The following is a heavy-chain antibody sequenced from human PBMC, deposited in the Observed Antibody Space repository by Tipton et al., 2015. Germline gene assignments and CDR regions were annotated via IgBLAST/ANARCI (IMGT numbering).Heavy chain of an antibody. D-gene: IGHD3-3*02. Sequence: TLSLTCTVSGASISSYSWSWIRQPPGKGLEWMGYISYNGSTNYNPSLKSRVTISVDTSKNQFSLNLKSLTAADTAVYYCARLPFVGRPCDDAFETWGQGTLVTVSS. V-gene: IGHV4-59*08. CDR3: ARLPFVGRPCDDAFET. CDR2: ISYNGST. J-gene: IGHJ3*02. CDR1: GASISSYS.